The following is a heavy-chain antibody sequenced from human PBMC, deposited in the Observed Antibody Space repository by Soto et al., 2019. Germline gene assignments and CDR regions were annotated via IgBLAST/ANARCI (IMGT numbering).Heavy chain of an antibody. Sequence: ASVKVSCKASGYTFANYDINWVRQTTGQGLEWMGWVNPNSGNTGYAQRFQGRVTMTRDTSKSTAYMELSSLRSEDTAVYYCVRGGPYCDSSSCYEDWGQGTQVTVSS. V-gene: IGHV1-8*01. CDR2: VNPNSGNT. CDR3: VRGGPYCDSSSCYED. D-gene: IGHD2-2*01. J-gene: IGHJ4*02. CDR1: GYTFANYD.